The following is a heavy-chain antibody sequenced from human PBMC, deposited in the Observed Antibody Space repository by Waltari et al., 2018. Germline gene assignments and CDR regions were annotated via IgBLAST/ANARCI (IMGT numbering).Heavy chain of an antibody. J-gene: IGHJ6*02. CDR2: ISSSGSTI. V-gene: IGHV3-48*03. Sequence: EVQLVESGGGLVQPGGSLRLSCAASGFTFSSYEMNWVRQAPGKGLEWVSYISSSGSTIYYADSVKGRFTISRDNAKNSLYLQMNSLRAEDTAVYYCARDQRITIFGVVIMTYYGMDVWGQGTTVTVSS. D-gene: IGHD3-3*01. CDR3: ARDQRITIFGVVIMTYYGMDV. CDR1: GFTFSSYE.